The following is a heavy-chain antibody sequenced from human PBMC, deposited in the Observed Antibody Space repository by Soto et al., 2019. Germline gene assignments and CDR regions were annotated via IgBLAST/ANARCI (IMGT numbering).Heavy chain of an antibody. CDR2: ISYDGSNK. CDR1: GFTFSSYA. CDR3: ASVMVRGVISGMDV. Sequence: PGGSLRLSCAASGFTFSSYAMHWVRQAPGKGLEWVAVISYDGSNKYYADSVKGRFTISRDNSKNTLYLQMNSLRAEDTAVYYCASVMVRGVISGMDVWSQGTTVTVSS. D-gene: IGHD3-10*01. J-gene: IGHJ6*02. V-gene: IGHV3-30-3*01.